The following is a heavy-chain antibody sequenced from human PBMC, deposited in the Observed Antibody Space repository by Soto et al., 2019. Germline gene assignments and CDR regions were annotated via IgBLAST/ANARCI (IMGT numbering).Heavy chain of an antibody. CDR3: ARAPPLHTATLSY. CDR2: INSDGSST. Sequence: AVGPQKHSYGASGLTCSSYWMHWISQDPGKGLVWVSRINSDGSSTSYADSVKGRFTISRDNAKNTLYLQMNSLRAEDTAVYYCARAPPLHTATLSYWGPGTRVSVSS. CDR1: GLTCSSYW. J-gene: IGHJ4*02. D-gene: IGHD2-15*01. V-gene: IGHV3-74*01.